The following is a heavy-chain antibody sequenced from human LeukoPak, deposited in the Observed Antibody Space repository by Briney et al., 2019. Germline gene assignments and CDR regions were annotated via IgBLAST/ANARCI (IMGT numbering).Heavy chain of an antibody. J-gene: IGHJ4*02. CDR3: ARDAVLVFALNRVYFDY. CDR1: GFTFSSYW. D-gene: IGHD2-8*02. Sequence: GGSLRLSCAASGFTFSSYWMSWVRQAPGKGLEWVANIKQDGSEKYYVDSVKGRFTISRDNAKNSLYLQMNSLRAEDTAVYYCARDAVLVFALNRVYFDYWGQGTLVTVSS. V-gene: IGHV3-7*01. CDR2: IKQDGSEK.